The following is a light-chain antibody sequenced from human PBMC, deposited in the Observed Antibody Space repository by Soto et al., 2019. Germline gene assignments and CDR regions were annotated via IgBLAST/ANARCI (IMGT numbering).Light chain of an antibody. CDR1: QSVRSSY. V-gene: IGKV3-20*01. Sequence: IVLTQSPGTLSLSPGERATLSCRASQSVRSSYLAWYQQKPGQTPRLLIYGASSRATGIPDRFTGSGSGTDFTLTISRLEPEDFALYYYQQYADSPLTFGGGANVEIK. CDR2: GAS. J-gene: IGKJ4*01. CDR3: QQYADSPLT.